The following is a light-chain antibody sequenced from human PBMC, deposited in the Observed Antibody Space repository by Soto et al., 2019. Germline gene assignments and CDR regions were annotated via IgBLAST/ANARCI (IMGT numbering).Light chain of an antibody. CDR1: QSVSSY. J-gene: IGKJ1*01. Sequence: EIVLTQSPATLSLSPGERATLSCRASQSVSSYFAWYQQKPGQAPRLLIYDASNRATGIPARFSGSGSGTDFTLTISSLERDDFAVYYCQQRGNWPVTFGQGTRVDMK. CDR2: DAS. V-gene: IGKV3-11*01. CDR3: QQRGNWPVT.